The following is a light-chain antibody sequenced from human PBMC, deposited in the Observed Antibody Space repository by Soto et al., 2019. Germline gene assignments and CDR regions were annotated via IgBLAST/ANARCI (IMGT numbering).Light chain of an antibody. CDR2: RND. V-gene: IGLV1-44*01. J-gene: IGLJ1*01. CDR1: GPNSGDYA. CDR3: ASWDGSLNGYV. Sequence: QLVLTQPPSASGTPGQRVTISCSGSGPNSGDYAVNWFQQLPGTAPRLVIYRNDQRPSGVPDRFSGSKSGTSASLAISWLQSEDEGDYYCASWDGSLNGYVFGPGTKVTVL.